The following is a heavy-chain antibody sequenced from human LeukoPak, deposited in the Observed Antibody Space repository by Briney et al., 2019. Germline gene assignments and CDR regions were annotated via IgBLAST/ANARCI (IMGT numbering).Heavy chain of an antibody. J-gene: IGHJ6*02. CDR2: INPNSGGT. CDR1: GYTFTGYY. V-gene: IGHV1-2*04. D-gene: IGHD3-10*01. CDR3: ARADGSGSFYGMDV. Sequence: GASVNVSCKASGYTFTGYYMHWVRQAPGQGLEWMGWINPNSGGTNYAQKFQGWVTMTRDTSISTAYMELSRLRSDDTAVYYCARADGSGSFYGMDVWGQGTTVTVSS.